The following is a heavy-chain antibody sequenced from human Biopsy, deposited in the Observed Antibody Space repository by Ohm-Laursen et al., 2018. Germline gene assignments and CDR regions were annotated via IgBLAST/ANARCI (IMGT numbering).Heavy chain of an antibody. J-gene: IGHJ4*02. D-gene: IGHD1-1*01. CDR1: GYTLTALS. V-gene: IGHV1-24*01. CDR3: AADINVWNVNY. Sequence: ASVKASCKVSGYTLTALSMHWVRQAPGRGLEWMGGFAPENGKTIYAQKFQGRITMTEDTSTDTAYMELSSLRSEDTAVYYCAADINVWNVNYWGQGTQATVSS. CDR2: FAPENGKT.